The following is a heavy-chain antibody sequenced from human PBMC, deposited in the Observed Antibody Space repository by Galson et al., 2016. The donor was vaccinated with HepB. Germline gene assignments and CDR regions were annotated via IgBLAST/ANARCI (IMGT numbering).Heavy chain of an antibody. J-gene: IGHJ3*02. CDR1: GLTLSTDW. V-gene: IGHV3-7*04. Sequence: SLRLSCAASGLTLSTDWMSWVRQAPGKGLEWVANIKQDGSEKYYADSVKGRFNISRDNAKNSLYLQMNSPRAEDTAVYYCARDSGYCSQIDGRGDAFDIWGQETMVTVSS. CDR3: ARDSGYCSQIDGRGDAFDI. D-gene: IGHD2-15*01. CDR2: IKQDGSEK.